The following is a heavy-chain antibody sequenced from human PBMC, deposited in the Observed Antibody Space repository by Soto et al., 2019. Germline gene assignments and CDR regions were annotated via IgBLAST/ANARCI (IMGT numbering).Heavy chain of an antibody. CDR2: ISAYNGNT. V-gene: IGHV1-18*01. CDR1: GYTFTSYG. J-gene: IGHJ4*02. Sequence: VQLVQSGAEVKKPGASVKVSCKPSGYTFTSYGISWVRQAPGQGLEWMGWISAYNGNTNYAQKLQGRVTMTTDTSTSTAYMELRSMRSDETPVYYCARADTAMVPGGVANFDYWGQGTLVTVSS. CDR3: ARADTAMVPGGVANFDY. D-gene: IGHD5-18*01.